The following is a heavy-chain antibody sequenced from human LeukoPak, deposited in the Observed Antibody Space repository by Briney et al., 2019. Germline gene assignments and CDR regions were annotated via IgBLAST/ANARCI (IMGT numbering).Heavy chain of an antibody. CDR3: AAYSYGYLYYFDY. J-gene: IGHJ4*02. CDR2: INHSGST. CDR1: GGSFSGYY. V-gene: IGHV4-34*01. D-gene: IGHD5-18*01. Sequence: SETLSLTCAVYGGSFSGYYWSWIRQPPGKGLEWIGEINHSGSTNYNPSLKSRVTISVDTSKNQFSLKLSSVTAADTAVYYCAAYSYGYLYYFDYWGQGTLVTVFS.